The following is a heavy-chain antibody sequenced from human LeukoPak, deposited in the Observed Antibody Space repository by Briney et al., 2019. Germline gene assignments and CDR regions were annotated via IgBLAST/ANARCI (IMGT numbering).Heavy chain of an antibody. V-gene: IGHV1-8*01. CDR1: GYTFTSYD. CDR3: ARGPDYGDESVVDV. J-gene: IGHJ6*04. D-gene: IGHD4-17*01. Sequence: GASVKVSFKASGYTFTSYDINWVRQATGQGLEWMGWMNPNSGNTGYAQKFQGRVTMTRNTSISTAYMELSSLRSEDTAVYYCARGPDYGDESVVDVWGKGTTVTVSS. CDR2: MNPNSGNT.